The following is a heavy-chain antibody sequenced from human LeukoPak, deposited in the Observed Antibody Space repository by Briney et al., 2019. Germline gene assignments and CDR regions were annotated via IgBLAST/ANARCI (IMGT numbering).Heavy chain of an antibody. CDR3: ARGRIKRGRPNWFDP. D-gene: IGHD6-25*01. Sequence: SETLSLTCTVSGGSISSGGYYWSWIRQHPGKGLEWIGYIYYSGSTYYNPSLKSRVTISVDTSKNQFSLKLSSVTAADTAVYYCARGRIKRGRPNWFDPWGQGTLVTASS. J-gene: IGHJ5*02. CDR1: GGSISSGGYY. CDR2: IYYSGST. V-gene: IGHV4-31*03.